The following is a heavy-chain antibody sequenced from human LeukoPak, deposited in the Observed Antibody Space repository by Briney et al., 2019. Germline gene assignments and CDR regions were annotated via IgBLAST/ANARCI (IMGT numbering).Heavy chain of an antibody. CDR1: GGTFSSYA. J-gene: IGHJ4*02. CDR2: IIPILGIA. Sequence: SVTVSCKASGGTFSSYAISWVRQAPGQGLEWVGRIIPILGIANYAQKFQGRVTITADKSTSTAYMELSSLRSEDTAVYYCARVRKRGVFDYWGQGTLVTVSS. D-gene: IGHD2-8*01. CDR3: ARVRKRGVFDY. V-gene: IGHV1-69*04.